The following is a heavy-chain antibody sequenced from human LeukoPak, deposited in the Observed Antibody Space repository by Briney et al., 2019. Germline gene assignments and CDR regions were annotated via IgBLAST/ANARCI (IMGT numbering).Heavy chain of an antibody. D-gene: IGHD6-13*01. CDR3: ARGGSSWYADY. CDR2: IHYSGST. J-gene: IGHJ4*02. CDR1: GGSISSYY. Sequence: SETLSLTCTVSGGSISSYYWSWIRQPPGKGLEGIGYIHYSGSTSYNPSLTSRVTMSVDTSNDQCSLKVSSGTAADTAVYYCARGGSSWYADYWGQGTLVTVSS. V-gene: IGHV4-59*01.